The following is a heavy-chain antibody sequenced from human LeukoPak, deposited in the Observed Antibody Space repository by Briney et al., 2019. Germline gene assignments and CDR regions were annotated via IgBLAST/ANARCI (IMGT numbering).Heavy chain of an antibody. V-gene: IGHV4-39*07. CDR1: GGSISSSSYY. CDR2: IYYSGST. D-gene: IGHD4-17*01. J-gene: IGHJ1*01. CDR3: ARGPTVDYVQGYFQH. Sequence: PSETLSLTCTVSGGSISSSSYYWGWIRQPPGKGLEWIGSIYYSGSTYYNPSLKSRVTISVDTSKNQFSLKLSSVTAADTAVYYCARGPTVDYVQGYFQHWGQGTLVTVSS.